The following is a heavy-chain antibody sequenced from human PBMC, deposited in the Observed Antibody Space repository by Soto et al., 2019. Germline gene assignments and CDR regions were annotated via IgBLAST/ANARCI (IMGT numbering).Heavy chain of an antibody. Sequence: PSETLSLTCAVSGGSISSGGYSGSWIRQPPGKGLEWIGYIYHSGSTYYNPSLKSRVTISVDRSKNQFSLKLSSVTAADTAVYYCARENNVLPGGYFDYWGQGTLVTVSS. CDR1: GGSISSGGYS. V-gene: IGHV4-30-2*01. CDR3: ARENNVLPGGYFDY. CDR2: IYHSGST. D-gene: IGHD3-10*01. J-gene: IGHJ4*02.